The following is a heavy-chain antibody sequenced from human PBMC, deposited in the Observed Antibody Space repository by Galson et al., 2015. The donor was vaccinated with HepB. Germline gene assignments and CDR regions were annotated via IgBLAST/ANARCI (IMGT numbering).Heavy chain of an antibody. CDR1: GFTFSSYW. Sequence: SLRLSCAASGFTFSSYWMHWVRQAPGKGLVWVSRINSDGSSTSYADSVKGRFTISRDNAKNTLYLQMNSLRAEDTAVYYYASFSAGGDVLDYWGQGTLVTVSS. J-gene: IGHJ4*02. CDR2: INSDGSST. D-gene: IGHD3-10*01. V-gene: IGHV3-74*01. CDR3: ASFSAGGDVLDY.